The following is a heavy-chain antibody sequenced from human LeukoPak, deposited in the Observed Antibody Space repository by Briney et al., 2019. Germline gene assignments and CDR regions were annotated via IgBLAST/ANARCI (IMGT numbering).Heavy chain of an antibody. V-gene: IGHV3-33*01. Sequence: GGSLRLSCAASGFTFSSYGMHWVRQAPGKGLEWVAVIWYDGSNKYYADSAKGRFTISRDNSKNTLYLQMNSLRAEDTAVYYCAREVSTVVTQAVAYYFDYWGQGTLVTVSS. CDR1: GFTFSSYG. J-gene: IGHJ4*02. CDR2: IWYDGSNK. CDR3: AREVSTVVTQAVAYYFDY. D-gene: IGHD4-23*01.